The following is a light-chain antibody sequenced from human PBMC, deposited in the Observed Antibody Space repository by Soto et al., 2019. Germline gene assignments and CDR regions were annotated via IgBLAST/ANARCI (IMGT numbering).Light chain of an antibody. CDR2: GAS. CDR3: QQYGRSLWT. V-gene: IGKV3-20*01. Sequence: EIVLTQSPGTLSLSPGERATLSCRASQSLGNMYVAWYQQKPGQTPRLLIHGASTRASGIPDRFSGTGSGTDFTLTINRLEPEDFAVYYCQQYGRSLWTFGQGTKVEMK. CDR1: QSLGNMY. J-gene: IGKJ1*01.